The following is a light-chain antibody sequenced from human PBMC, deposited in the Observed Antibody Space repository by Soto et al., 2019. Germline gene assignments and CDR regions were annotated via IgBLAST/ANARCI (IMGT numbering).Light chain of an antibody. Sequence: QSVLTQPASVSGSPGQSITISCTGTSSDVGSYNYVAWYQQFPGKTPKLMIYEVRNRPSGVSSRFSGSKSDNTASLTISGLQAEDEADYYCISYTGSDTSYVFGTGTKVTVL. CDR2: EVR. V-gene: IGLV2-14*01. J-gene: IGLJ1*01. CDR3: ISYTGSDTSYV. CDR1: SSDVGSYNY.